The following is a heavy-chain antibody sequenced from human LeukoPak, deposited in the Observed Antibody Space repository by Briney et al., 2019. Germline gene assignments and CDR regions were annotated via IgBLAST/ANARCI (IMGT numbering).Heavy chain of an antibody. Sequence: GGSLRLSCEASGVTFSSYAMSWVRQAPGKGLEWVSAISGSGGSTYYADSVKGRFTISRDNSKNTLYLQMNSLRAEDTAVYYCAKDPRDRLYYYDSSGYPWYFDLWGRGTLVTVSS. V-gene: IGHV3-23*01. CDR2: ISGSGGST. J-gene: IGHJ2*01. D-gene: IGHD3-22*01. CDR1: GVTFSSYA. CDR3: AKDPRDRLYYYDSSGYPWYFDL.